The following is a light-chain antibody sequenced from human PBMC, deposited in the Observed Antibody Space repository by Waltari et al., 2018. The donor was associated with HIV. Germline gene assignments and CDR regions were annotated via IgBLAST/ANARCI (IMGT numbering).Light chain of an antibody. Sequence: QSALTQPASVSGSPGQSITFSCTGTSSDVGSYTLVSWYQQHPGKAPKLMIYEVSKRPSGVSNRFSGSKSGNTASLTISGLQAEDEADYYCCSYAGSSTFFGTGTKVTVL. V-gene: IGLV2-23*02. CDR1: SSDVGSYTL. CDR2: EVS. J-gene: IGLJ1*01. CDR3: CSYAGSSTF.